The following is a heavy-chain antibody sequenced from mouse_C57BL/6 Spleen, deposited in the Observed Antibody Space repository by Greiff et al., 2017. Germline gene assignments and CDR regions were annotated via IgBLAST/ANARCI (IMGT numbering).Heavy chain of an antibody. J-gene: IGHJ4*01. CDR2: IYPGSGSI. Sequence: QVQLQQPGAELVKPGASVKMSCKASGYTFTSYWITWVKQRPGQGLEWIGDIYPGSGSINYNEKFKSKATLTVDTSSSTAYMQLSSLTSEDSAVYYWARMGHVLYAMDYWGQGTSVTVSS. CDR3: ARMGHVLYAMDY. D-gene: IGHD6-1*01. V-gene: IGHV1-55*01. CDR1: GYTFTSYW.